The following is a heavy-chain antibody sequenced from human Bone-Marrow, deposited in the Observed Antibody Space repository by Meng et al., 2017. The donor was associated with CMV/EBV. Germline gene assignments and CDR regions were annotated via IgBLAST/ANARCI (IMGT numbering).Heavy chain of an antibody. J-gene: IGHJ4*02. CDR1: GFTFSRYA. V-gene: IGHV3-23*01. CDR2: LNGGNAEV. D-gene: IGHD2-8*02. CDR3: AKDSTGGYPHFFEI. Sequence: GESLKISCEVSGFTFSRYAMTWVRQTPGKGLEWVSTLNGGNAEVNYADSVKGRFTISRDSSKNTLYLQMHSPRADDSAVYYCAKDSTGGYPHFFEIWGQGALVTVSS.